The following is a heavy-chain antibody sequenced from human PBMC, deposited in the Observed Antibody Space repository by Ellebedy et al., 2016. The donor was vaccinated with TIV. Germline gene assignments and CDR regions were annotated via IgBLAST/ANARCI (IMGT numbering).Heavy chain of an antibody. D-gene: IGHD4-17*01. V-gene: IGHV3-7*01. J-gene: IGHJ3*02. CDR3: ATDGSYGDYLSPAHAFEI. Sequence: GGSLRLSCAASGFTFSAYWMTWVRQAPGKGLEWVANIKQDGSEKYYVDSVKGRFTISRDNAKNSLYLEMNSLRAEDTAVYYCATDGSYGDYLSPAHAFEIWGQGTVVAVFS. CDR1: GFTFSAYW. CDR2: IKQDGSEK.